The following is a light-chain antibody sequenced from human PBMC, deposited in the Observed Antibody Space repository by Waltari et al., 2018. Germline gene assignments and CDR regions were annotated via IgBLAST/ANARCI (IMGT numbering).Light chain of an antibody. J-gene: IGKJ1*01. CDR2: EAS. V-gene: IGKV1-5*01. CDR3: QQYDRDPWT. Sequence: DIQMSQSPSTLSASVGDRVTLTCRASQSISGRLACYQLKPGTAPKLLIYEASRLECGVPPRFSGSGAGPEFTLTISSLLPDDLATYYCQQYDRDPWTFGQGTMVEIK. CDR1: QSISGR.